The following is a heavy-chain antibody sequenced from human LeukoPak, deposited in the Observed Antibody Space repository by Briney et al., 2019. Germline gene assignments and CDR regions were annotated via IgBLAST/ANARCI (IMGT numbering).Heavy chain of an antibody. V-gene: IGHV3-30-3*01. J-gene: IGHJ4*02. Sequence: PGGSLRLSCAASGFTFSSYAMHWVRQAPGKGLEWVAVISYDGSNKYYADSVKGRFTISRDNSKNTLYLQMNSLRAEDTAVYYCARAPVSLYATPSDYWGQGTLVTVSS. D-gene: IGHD2-8*01. CDR3: ARAPVSLYATPSDY. CDR1: GFTFSSYA. CDR2: ISYDGSNK.